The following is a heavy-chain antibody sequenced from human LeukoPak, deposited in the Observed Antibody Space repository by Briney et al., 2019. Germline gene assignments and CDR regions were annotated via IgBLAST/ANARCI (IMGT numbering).Heavy chain of an antibody. J-gene: IGHJ4*02. V-gene: IGHV3-7*01. CDR1: GLTFRNYW. CDR2: IKEDGSEK. CDR3: ARAHYSSFDY. Sequence: GGSLRLSCAAPGLTFRNYWMSWVRQAPGKGLEWVAKIKEDGSEKPYVDSVKGRFTISRDNAKNSLYLQPLNLQMNSLRAEDTAVYYCARAHYSSFDYWGQGTLVTVSS. D-gene: IGHD6-13*01.